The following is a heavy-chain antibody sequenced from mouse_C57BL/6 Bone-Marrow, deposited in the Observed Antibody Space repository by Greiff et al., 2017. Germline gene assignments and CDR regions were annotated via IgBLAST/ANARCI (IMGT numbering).Heavy chain of an antibody. CDR2: LYPRSGNT. CDR3: ARGEVTTVDFDY. CDR1: GYTFTSYG. D-gene: IGHD2-2*01. Sequence: VQRVESGAELARPGASVKLSCKASGYTFTSYGISWVKQRTGQGLEWIGELYPRSGNTYYNEKFKGKATLTADKSSSTAYMELRSLTSEDSAVYFCARGEVTTVDFDYWGQGTTLTVSS. J-gene: IGHJ2*01. V-gene: IGHV1-81*01.